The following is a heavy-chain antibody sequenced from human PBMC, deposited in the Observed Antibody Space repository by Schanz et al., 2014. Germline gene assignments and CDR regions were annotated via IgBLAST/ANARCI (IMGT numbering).Heavy chain of an antibody. CDR3: VRVPSRDVSFDL. V-gene: IGHV1-18*01. Sequence: QGQLVQSGPASPEPGASVKVSCEASRYTFNTYGLNWVRQAPGQGLEWMGWISAYTNNTNYAQKVQGRVTMTTDTSTGTAYMELRSLRSDDTAHYYCVRVPSRDVSFDLWGRGTLVTVSS. J-gene: IGHJ2*01. CDR1: RYTFNTYG. D-gene: IGHD3-16*01. CDR2: ISAYTNNT.